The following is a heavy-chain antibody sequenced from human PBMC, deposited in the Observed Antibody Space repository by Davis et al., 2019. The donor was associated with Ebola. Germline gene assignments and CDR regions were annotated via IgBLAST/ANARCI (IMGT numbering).Heavy chain of an antibody. CDR1: GFTFSSYA. Sequence: GESLKISCAASGFTFSSYAMHWVRQAPGKGLEWVAVISYDGSNKYYADSVKGRFTISRDNSKNTLYLQMNSLRAEDTAVYYCAKVSPEDYFDYWGQGTLVTVSS. CDR2: ISYDGSNK. J-gene: IGHJ4*02. V-gene: IGHV3-30-3*01. CDR3: AKVSPEDYFDY.